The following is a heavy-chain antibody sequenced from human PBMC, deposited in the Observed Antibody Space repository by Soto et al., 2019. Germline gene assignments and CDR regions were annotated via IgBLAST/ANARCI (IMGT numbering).Heavy chain of an antibody. V-gene: IGHV1-69*06. J-gene: IGHJ5*02. CDR3: ARDVTSNHNCFDL. CDR1: GDTFNSYA. D-gene: IGHD2-2*01. CDR2: IIPIFGAA. Sequence: GASVKVSCKASGDTFNSYAVNWVRQAPGQGLEWMGGIIPIFGAANYAQKFQGRVTITFSVDTSKNQFSLKLSSVTAADTAVYYCARDVTSNHNCFDLWGHGTLVTVSS.